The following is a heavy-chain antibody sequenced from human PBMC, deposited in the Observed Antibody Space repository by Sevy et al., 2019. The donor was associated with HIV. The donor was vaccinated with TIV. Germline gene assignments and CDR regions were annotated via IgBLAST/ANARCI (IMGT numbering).Heavy chain of an antibody. V-gene: IGHV3-33*01. CDR1: GFTFNSYG. Sequence: GGSLRLSCAASGFTFNSYGMHWVHQAPIKGLEWVASIYYDGNNKYYADSVKGRFTISRDEYKNTLYLQMNSLRAEDTAVYYCARDSNEYGDYRLSYYFDYWGQGALVTVSS. D-gene: IGHD4-17*01. CDR3: ARDSNEYGDYRLSYYFDY. CDR2: IYYDGNNK. J-gene: IGHJ4*02.